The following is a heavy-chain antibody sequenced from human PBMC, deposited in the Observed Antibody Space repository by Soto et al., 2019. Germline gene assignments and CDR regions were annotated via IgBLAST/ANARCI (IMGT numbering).Heavy chain of an antibody. CDR2: VIPILGQA. Sequence: QVQLVQSGAEVKKPGSSVKISCKASGGTFSSYVINWLRQAPGQGLEWMGGVIPILGQAYYAPNLQGRVTITADDSTRTAYMELNRLTSADTAVYFCARVGGVGAPPGTDFWGQGTLVTVSS. D-gene: IGHD1-26*01. V-gene: IGHV1-69*01. CDR1: GGTFSSYV. J-gene: IGHJ4*02. CDR3: ARVGGVGAPPGTDF.